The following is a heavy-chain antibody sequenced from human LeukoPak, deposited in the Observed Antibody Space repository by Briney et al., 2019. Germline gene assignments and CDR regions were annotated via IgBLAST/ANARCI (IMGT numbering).Heavy chain of an antibody. J-gene: IGHJ4*02. CDR3: ATLPFGGPRRVFDY. Sequence: SETLSLTCTVSGGSISSYYWSWIRQPPGKGLEWMGYIYYSGSTNYNPSLKSRVAISVDTSSNQFSLKLSSVTAADTAVYYCATLPFGGPRRVFDYWGQGIPVTVSS. CDR2: IYYSGST. V-gene: IGHV4-59*01. D-gene: IGHD3-16*01. CDR1: GGSISSYY.